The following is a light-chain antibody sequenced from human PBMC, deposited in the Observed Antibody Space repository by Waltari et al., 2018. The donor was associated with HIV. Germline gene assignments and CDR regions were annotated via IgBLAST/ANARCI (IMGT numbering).Light chain of an antibody. Sequence: QSVLTHPPSASGTPGQRVTISCSGSSSHIGSNSVYWYQQLPGTTPKLLTYRKNQRPPGVPDRFSGSKSGTSASLAISGLRSEDEADYYCAAWDASLSGNWVFGGGTKLTVL. V-gene: IGLV1-47*01. J-gene: IGLJ3*02. CDR1: SSHIGSNS. CDR3: AAWDASLSGNWV. CDR2: RKN.